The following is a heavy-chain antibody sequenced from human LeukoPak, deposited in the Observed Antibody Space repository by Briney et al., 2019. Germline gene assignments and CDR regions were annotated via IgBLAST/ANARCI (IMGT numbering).Heavy chain of an antibody. V-gene: IGHV4-28*01. Sequence: PSETLSLTCAVSGYSISSSNWWGWIRQPPGQGLEWIGYIYYSGSTYYNPSLKSRVTMSVDTSKNQFSLKLSSVTAVDTAVYYCARTPRAYDSSGYDYWGQGTLVTVSS. CDR3: ARTPRAYDSSGYDY. D-gene: IGHD3-22*01. CDR2: IYYSGST. J-gene: IGHJ4*02. CDR1: GYSISSSNW.